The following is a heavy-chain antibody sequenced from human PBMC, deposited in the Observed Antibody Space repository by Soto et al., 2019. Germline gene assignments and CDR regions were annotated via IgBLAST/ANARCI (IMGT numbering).Heavy chain of an antibody. Sequence: QVQLVESGGGLVKPEGSLRLSCAASGFTFSDYYMSWIRQAPGKGLEWVSYISSSSSYTNYADSVKGRFTISRDNAKNSLYLQMNSLRAEDTAVYYCARDQSIAHLDYWGQGTLVTVSS. D-gene: IGHD6-13*01. CDR3: ARDQSIAHLDY. J-gene: IGHJ4*02. V-gene: IGHV3-11*06. CDR1: GFTFSDYY. CDR2: ISSSSSYT.